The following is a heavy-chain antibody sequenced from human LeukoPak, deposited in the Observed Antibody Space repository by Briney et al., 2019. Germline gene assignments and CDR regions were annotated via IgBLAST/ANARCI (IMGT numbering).Heavy chain of an antibody. J-gene: IGHJ4*02. CDR3: ASHRIAVAAIDY. D-gene: IGHD6-19*01. CDR2: IYKNGNT. CDR1: GGSINSISYY. V-gene: IGHV4-39*01. Sequence: PSETLSLTCTVSGGSINSISYYWDWIRQPPGKGLEWIGSIYKNGNTYYNPSLKSRLTISVDTSKNLLSLKVNSVTATDTALYFCASHRIAVAAIDYWGQGTLVTVSS.